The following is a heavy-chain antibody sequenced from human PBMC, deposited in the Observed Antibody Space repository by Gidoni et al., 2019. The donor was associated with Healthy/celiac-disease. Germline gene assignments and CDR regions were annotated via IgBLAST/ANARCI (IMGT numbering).Heavy chain of an antibody. CDR3: ARDREPFAIVVVIDYYGMDV. CDR2: ISYDGSNK. V-gene: IGHV3-30-3*01. D-gene: IGHD3-22*01. CDR1: GFTLSSDA. Sequence: QVQLVESGGGVVRPGWSLRRSCAASGFTLSSDAVHWVRQAPGKGLAWVAVISYDGSNKYYADSVKGRFTISRDNSKNTLYLQMNSLRAEDTAVYYCARDREPFAIVVVIDYYGMDVWGQGTTVTVSS. J-gene: IGHJ6*02.